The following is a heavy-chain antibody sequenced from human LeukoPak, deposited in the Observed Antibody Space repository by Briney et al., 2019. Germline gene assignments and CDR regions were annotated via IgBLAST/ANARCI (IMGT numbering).Heavy chain of an antibody. D-gene: IGHD2-8*01. CDR1: GYTFTSYG. V-gene: IGHV1-18*01. CDR2: ISAYNGNT. CDR3: ARDSSTGTVLMVYARDFDY. Sequence: ASVKVSCKASGYTFTSYGISWVRQAPGQGLEWMGWISAYNGNTNYAQELQGRVTMTTDTSTSTAYMELRSLRSDDTAVYYCARDSSTGTVLMVYARDFDYWGQGTLVTVSS. J-gene: IGHJ4*02.